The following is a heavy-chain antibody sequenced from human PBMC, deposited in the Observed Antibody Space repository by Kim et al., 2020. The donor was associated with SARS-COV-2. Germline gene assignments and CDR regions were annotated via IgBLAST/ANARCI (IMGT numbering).Heavy chain of an antibody. J-gene: IGHJ4*02. CDR3: AAPTVVTGYYFDY. V-gene: IGHV3-23*01. D-gene: IGHD4-17*01. Sequence: YADSVKGRFTISRDNSKNTLYLQMNSLRAEDTAVYYCAAPTVVTGYYFDYWGQGTLVTVSS.